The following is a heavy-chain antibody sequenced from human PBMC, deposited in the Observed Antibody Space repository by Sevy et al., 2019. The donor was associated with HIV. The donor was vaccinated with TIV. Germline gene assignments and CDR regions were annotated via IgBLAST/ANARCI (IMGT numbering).Heavy chain of an antibody. D-gene: IGHD5-12*01. V-gene: IGHV4-30-4*01. J-gene: IGHJ3*02. CDR1: GGSVSSGDYN. CDR2: ISFNGIT. Sequence: SETLSLTCTVSGGSVSSGDYNWNWIRQPPGKGLEWVGYISFNGITYFNPSLESRLAMSLDTSKNQFSMKLRSVTAADTAVYFCARDAPLGGYNDYDDAFEIWGQGTMVTVSS. CDR3: ARDAPLGGYNDYDDAFEI.